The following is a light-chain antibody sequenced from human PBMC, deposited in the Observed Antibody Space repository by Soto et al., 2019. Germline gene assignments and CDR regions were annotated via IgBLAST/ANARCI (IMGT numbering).Light chain of an antibody. CDR1: QSVSSSY. J-gene: IGKJ1*01. CDR3: QQYSRSPWT. V-gene: IGKV3-20*01. CDR2: GAS. Sequence: EIVLTQSPGTLSLSPGERATLSCRASQSVSSSYLAWYQQKPGQAPRLLIYGASSRATGIPDRFSGSGSGKDFTLTICRLEPGDFAVYYCQQYSRSPWTFGQGTKVEIK.